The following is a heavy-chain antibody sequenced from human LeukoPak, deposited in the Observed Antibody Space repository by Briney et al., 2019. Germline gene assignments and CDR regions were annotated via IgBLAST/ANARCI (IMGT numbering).Heavy chain of an antibody. J-gene: IGHJ4*02. CDR2: MNPNSGNT. D-gene: IGHD3-22*01. CDR1: GYTFTSYD. CDR3: ASGYSSGRYERPLDY. Sequence: APVKVSCKASGYTFTSYDINWVRQATGQGLEWMGWMNPNSGNTGYAQKFQGRVTMTRNTSTSTAYMELSGLRSDDTAVYYCASGYSSGRYERPLDYWGQGTLVTVSS. V-gene: IGHV1-8*01.